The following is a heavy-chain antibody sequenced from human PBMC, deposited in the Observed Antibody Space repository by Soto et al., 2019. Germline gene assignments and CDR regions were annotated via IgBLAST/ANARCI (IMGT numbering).Heavy chain of an antibody. CDR3: AKTPYYYDSSGHNDAFDI. CDR1: GYTFTSYG. CDR2: ISAYNGNT. J-gene: IGHJ3*02. Sequence: ASVKVSCKASGYTFTSYGISWVRQAPGQGLEWMGWISAYNGNTNYAQKLQGRVTMTTDTSTSTAYMELSSLRSEDTAVYYCAKTPYYYDSSGHNDAFDIWGQGTMVTVSS. D-gene: IGHD3-22*01. V-gene: IGHV1-18*01.